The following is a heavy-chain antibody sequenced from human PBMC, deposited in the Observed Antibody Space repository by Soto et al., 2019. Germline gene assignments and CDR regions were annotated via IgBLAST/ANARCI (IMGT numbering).Heavy chain of an antibody. Sequence: QVQLVESGGGVVQPGRSLRLSCVASGFSFRTYAMHWVRQAPGKGLEWVAVVSYDGGTRFYADSVSGRFTIARDNSKSTLYLDIHSLTIEDTAVYYCATEEYEYDFGALDFWGRGSLVAVSS. D-gene: IGHD3-16*01. CDR3: ATEEYEYDFGALDF. CDR2: VSYDGGTR. J-gene: IGHJ4*01. CDR1: GFSFRTYA. V-gene: IGHV3-30-3*01.